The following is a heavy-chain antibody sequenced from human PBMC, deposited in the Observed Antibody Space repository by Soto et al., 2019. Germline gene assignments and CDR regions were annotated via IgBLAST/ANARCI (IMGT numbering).Heavy chain of an antibody. D-gene: IGHD6-19*01. J-gene: IGHJ3*02. CDR3: ARHLFSSGWYLI. V-gene: IGHV4-39*01. Sequence: QLQLQESGPGLVKPSETLSLTCTVSGGSISSSSYYWGWIRQPPVKGLEWIGSIYYSGSTYYNPSRNSRVTISVDTSKNQFSLKLSSVTAADTDVYYCARHLFSSGWYLIWGQGTMVTVSS. CDR2: IYYSGST. CDR1: GGSISSSSYY.